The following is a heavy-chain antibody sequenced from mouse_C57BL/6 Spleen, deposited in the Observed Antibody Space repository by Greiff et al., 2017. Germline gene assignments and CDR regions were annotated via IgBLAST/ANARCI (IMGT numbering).Heavy chain of an antibody. CDR2: ISDGGSYT. Sequence: EVHLVESGGGLVKPGGSLKLSCAASGFTFSSYAMSWVRQTPEKRLEWVATISDGGSYTYYPDNVKGRFTISRDNAKNNLYLQMSHLKSEDTAMYYCARGSYEYDGYFDGWGTGTTVTVSS. CDR3: ARGSYEYDGYFDG. D-gene: IGHD2-4*01. V-gene: IGHV5-4*01. CDR1: GFTFSSYA. J-gene: IGHJ1*03.